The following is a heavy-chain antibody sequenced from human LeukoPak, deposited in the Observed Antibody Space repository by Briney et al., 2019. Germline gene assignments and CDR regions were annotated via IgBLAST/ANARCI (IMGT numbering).Heavy chain of an antibody. CDR2: ISYDGGNE. CDR1: GFTFGSYA. V-gene: IGHV3-30-3*01. D-gene: IGHD6-6*01. Sequence: PGGSLRLSCAASGFTFGSYAMHWVRQAPGKGLEWVAVISYDGGNEYYADSVKGRFTISRDNSKNTLYLQMNNLRAEDTAVCYCARDRGSSWFDPWGQGTLVTVSS. J-gene: IGHJ5*02. CDR3: ARDRGSSWFDP.